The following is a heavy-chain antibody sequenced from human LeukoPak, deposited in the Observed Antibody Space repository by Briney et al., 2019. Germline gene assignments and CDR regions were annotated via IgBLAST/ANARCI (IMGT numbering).Heavy chain of an antibody. CDR3: ATTLRRGSSGYYYYGMDV. D-gene: IGHD2-15*01. CDR1: GGSISSSSYC. CDR2: IYYSGST. Sequence: PSETLSLTCTVSGGSISSSSYCWGWIRQPPGKGLEWIGSIYYSGSTYYNPSLKSRVTISVDTSKNQFSLKLSSVTAADTAVYYCATTLRRGSSGYYYYGMDVWGQGTTVTVSS. J-gene: IGHJ6*02. V-gene: IGHV4-39*01.